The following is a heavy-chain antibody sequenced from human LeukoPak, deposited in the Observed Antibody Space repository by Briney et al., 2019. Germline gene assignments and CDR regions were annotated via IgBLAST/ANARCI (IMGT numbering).Heavy chain of an antibody. J-gene: IGHJ6*04. CDR1: GDSISNYY. V-gene: IGHV4-4*07. Sequence: SETLSLTCTVSGDSISNYYWTWIRQSAGKGLQWIGRINTSGNTKYNPYLKSRVTMSLDTSKNQFSLNLSSVTAADTAVYYCARERLGFRVDVWGKGTTVTVSS. D-gene: IGHD3-10*01. CDR3: ARERLGFRVDV. CDR2: INTSGNT.